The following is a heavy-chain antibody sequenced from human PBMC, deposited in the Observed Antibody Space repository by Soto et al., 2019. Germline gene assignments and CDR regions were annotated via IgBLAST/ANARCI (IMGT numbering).Heavy chain of an antibody. J-gene: IGHJ4*02. CDR3: ARDGYDGSGSPYPAY. D-gene: IGHD3-10*01. CDR2: IYYLGST. V-gene: IGHV4-59*01. CDR1: GGSMSEYF. Sequence: SETLSLTCIVSGGSMSEYFWGWIRQSPGKGLEWIGYIYYLGSTDYNPSLKSRVTISVDTSKRQFSLRLTSVTAADTAVYYCARDGYDGSGSPYPAYWGPGTQVTAPQ.